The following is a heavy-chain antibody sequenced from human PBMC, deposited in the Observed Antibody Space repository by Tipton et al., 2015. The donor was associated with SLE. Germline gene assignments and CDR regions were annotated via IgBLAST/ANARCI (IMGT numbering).Heavy chain of an antibody. V-gene: IGHV4-59*08. Sequence: TLSLTCAVYGGSFSSYYWSWIRQPPGKGLEWIGYIYYSGSTNYNPSLKSRVTISVDTSKNQFSLKLSSVTAADTAVYYCARRAIAAADYFDYWGQGTLVTVSS. CDR3: ARRAIAAADYFDY. J-gene: IGHJ4*02. CDR1: GGSFSSYY. CDR2: IYYSGST. D-gene: IGHD6-13*01.